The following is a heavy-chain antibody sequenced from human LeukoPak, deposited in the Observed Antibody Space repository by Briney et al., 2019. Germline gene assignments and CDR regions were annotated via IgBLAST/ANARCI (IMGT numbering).Heavy chain of an antibody. D-gene: IGHD3-22*01. Sequence: PSETLSLTCTVSGGSISSYYWGWIRQPPGKGLEWIGSIYYSGSTYYNPSLKSRVTISVDTSKNQFSLKLSSVTAADTAVYYCAREGPYYYDSSGYYPFDYWGQGTLVTVSS. CDR2: IYYSGST. CDR1: GGSISSYY. V-gene: IGHV4-39*07. CDR3: AREGPYYYDSSGYYPFDY. J-gene: IGHJ4*02.